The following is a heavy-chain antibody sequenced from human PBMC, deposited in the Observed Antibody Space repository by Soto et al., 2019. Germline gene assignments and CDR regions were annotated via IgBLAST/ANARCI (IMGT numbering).Heavy chain of an antibody. CDR3: ARQSYDFWSGYYYYYGMDV. Sequence: PSETLSLTCAVYGGSFSGYYWSWIRQPPGKGLEWIGEINHSGSTNYNPSLKSRVTISVDTSKNQFSLKLSSVTAADTAVYYCARQSYDFWSGYYYYYGMDVWGQGTTVTVS. CDR2: INHSGST. J-gene: IGHJ6*02. CDR1: GGSFSGYY. V-gene: IGHV4-34*01. D-gene: IGHD3-3*01.